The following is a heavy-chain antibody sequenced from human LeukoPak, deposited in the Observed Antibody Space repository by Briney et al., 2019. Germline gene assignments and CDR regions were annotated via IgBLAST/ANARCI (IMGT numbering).Heavy chain of an antibody. J-gene: IGHJ5*02. D-gene: IGHD2-15*01. V-gene: IGHV4-39*01. CDR2: IYYSGNI. Sequence: SETLSLTCTVSGGSVSSTSYYWGWIRQPPRKGLGWNGSIYYSGNIFYNPSLRSRLTISADTSKNQFSLNVISVRAADTAVYYCARHRGYCSGSICYSVWFDPWGQGTMVTVSS. CDR3: ARHRGYCSGSICYSVWFDP. CDR1: GGSVSSTSYY.